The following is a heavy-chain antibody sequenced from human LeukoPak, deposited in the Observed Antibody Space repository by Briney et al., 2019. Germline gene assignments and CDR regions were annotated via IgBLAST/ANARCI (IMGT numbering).Heavy chain of an antibody. Sequence: PGGSLRLSCDASGFTFSIYAMSWVRQGTGKGLEWVSSITSSGEATYYADSVKGRFTISRDNSKNTLYLQMNSLRAEDTAVYYCARSARNYVWGSYRRADYWGQGTLVTVSS. J-gene: IGHJ4*02. CDR2: ITSSGEAT. CDR1: GFTFSIYA. CDR3: ARSARNYVWGSYRRADY. D-gene: IGHD3-16*02. V-gene: IGHV3-23*01.